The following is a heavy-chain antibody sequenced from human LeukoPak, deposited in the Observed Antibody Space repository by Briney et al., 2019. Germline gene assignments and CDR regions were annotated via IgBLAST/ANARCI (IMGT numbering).Heavy chain of an antibody. CDR3: ARDRANCGGDCFSTLGY. J-gene: IGHJ4*02. CDR1: GYTFTGFY. V-gene: IGHV1-2*02. D-gene: IGHD2-21*02. Sequence: ASVKVSCKASGYTFTGFYMHWVRQAPGQGPEWMGWINPNSGGTNYAQKFQGRVTMTRDPSISTTYLYLSRLRSDDTAVYYCARDRANCGGDCFSTLGYWGQGTLVTVSS. CDR2: INPNSGGT.